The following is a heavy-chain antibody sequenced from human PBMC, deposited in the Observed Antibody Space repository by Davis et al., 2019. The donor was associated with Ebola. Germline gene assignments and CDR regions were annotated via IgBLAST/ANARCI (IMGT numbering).Heavy chain of an antibody. CDR3: ARSSYSWYFSGMDV. CDR1: AYTFTSYG. CDR2: INFNTGSP. V-gene: IGHV7-4-1*02. J-gene: IGHJ6*04. Sequence: ASVKVSCKASAYTFTSYGITWVRQAPGQGLQWMGWINFNTGSPTYAQGFTGRFVFSFDTSVSTAYLQISSLKAEDSAIYYCARSSYSWYFSGMDVWGKGTTVTVSS. D-gene: IGHD6-13*01.